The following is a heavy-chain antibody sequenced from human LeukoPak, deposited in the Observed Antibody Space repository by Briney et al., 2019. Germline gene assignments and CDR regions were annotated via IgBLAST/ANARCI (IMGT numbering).Heavy chain of an antibody. CDR1: GGSISSGSYY. D-gene: IGHD4-11*01. J-gene: IGHJ6*03. CDR2: IYTSGST. V-gene: IGHV4-61*02. CDR3: ASLQSNSYYYYYMDV. Sequence: SETLSLTCTVSGGSISSGSYYWSWIRQPAGKGLEWIGRIYTSGSTNYNPSLKSRVTISVDTSKNQFSLKLSSVTAADTAVYYCASLQSNSYYYYYMDVWGKGTTVTVSS.